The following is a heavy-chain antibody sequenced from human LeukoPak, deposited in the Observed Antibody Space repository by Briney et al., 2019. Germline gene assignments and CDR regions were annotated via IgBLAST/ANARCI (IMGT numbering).Heavy chain of an antibody. CDR1: GGTFSSYA. D-gene: IGHD5-24*01. V-gene: IGHV1-69*13. J-gene: IGHJ6*02. CDR3: ARIRDGYNSYFFYGMDV. CDR2: IIALFGTA. Sequence: GVSVKVSCKASGGTFSSYAISWVRQAPGQGLEWMGGIIALFGTANYAQKFQGRLTITADESASTAYMELSSLRSEDTAVYYCARIRDGYNSYFFYGMDVWGQGTTVTVSS.